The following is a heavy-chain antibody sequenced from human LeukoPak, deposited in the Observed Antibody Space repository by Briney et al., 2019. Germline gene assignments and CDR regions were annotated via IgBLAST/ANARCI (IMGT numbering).Heavy chain of an antibody. CDR2: ISSNEDST. CDR3: ARGLAVIAAAAYYFDY. Sequence: GGSLRLSCAASGFTLSSYAMHWVRQAPGKGLEDVSAISSNEDSTYYANSVKGRFTISRDNSKNTLYLQMGSLRAEDMAVYYCARGLAVIAAAAYYFDYWGQGTLVTVSS. CDR1: GFTLSSYA. D-gene: IGHD6-13*01. V-gene: IGHV3-64*01. J-gene: IGHJ4*02.